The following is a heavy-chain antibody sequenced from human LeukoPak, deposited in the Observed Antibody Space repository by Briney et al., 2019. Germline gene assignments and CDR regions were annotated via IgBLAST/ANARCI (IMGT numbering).Heavy chain of an antibody. CDR1: GGSISSSSYY. D-gene: IGHD4-17*01. Sequence: SETLSLTCTVSGGSISSSSYYWGWIRQPPGKGLEWIGSIYYSGSTYYNPSLKSRVTISVDTSKNQFSLKLSSVTAADTAVYYCARRGPTTVTKFLALVPIDYWGQGTLVTVSS. J-gene: IGHJ4*02. V-gene: IGHV4-39*01. CDR2: IYYSGST. CDR3: ARRGPTTVTKFLALVPIDY.